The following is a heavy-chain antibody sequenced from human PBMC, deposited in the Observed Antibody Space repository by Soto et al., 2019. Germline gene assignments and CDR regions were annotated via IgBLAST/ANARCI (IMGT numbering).Heavy chain of an antibody. CDR3: ARGTAVAGTTTWFDP. J-gene: IGHJ5*02. V-gene: IGHV4-34*01. CDR1: GGSFSGYY. Sequence: SETLSLTCAVYGGSFSGYYWSWIRQPPGKGLEWIGEINHSGSTNYNPSLKSRVTISVDTSKNQFSLKLSSVTAADTAVYYCARGTAVAGTTTWFDPWGQGTLVTVSS. CDR2: INHSGST. D-gene: IGHD6-19*01.